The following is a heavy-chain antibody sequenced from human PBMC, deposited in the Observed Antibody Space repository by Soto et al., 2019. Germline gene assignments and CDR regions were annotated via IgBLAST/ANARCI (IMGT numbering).Heavy chain of an antibody. D-gene: IGHD2-21*01. Sequence: SVKFSCKASGYTFTSYAMHWVRQAPGQMLEWRGWINAGNGDTKYXXKFQGRVXXTRDTSGSTAXVEPSXVRCEDTAVYYCAREVWDYWGQGTLVTVSS. J-gene: IGHJ4*02. CDR3: AREVWDY. CDR1: GYTFTSYA. V-gene: IGHV1-3*01. CDR2: INAGNGDT.